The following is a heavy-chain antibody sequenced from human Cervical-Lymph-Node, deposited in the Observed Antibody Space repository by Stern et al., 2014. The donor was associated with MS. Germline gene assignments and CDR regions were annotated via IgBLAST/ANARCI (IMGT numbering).Heavy chain of an antibody. D-gene: IGHD2-21*02. Sequence: VQLVQSGAEVKKPGESLKISCKASGYTFTTYWIGWGRQMPGNGLEWMGVIYPGDSDTRYSPSFQGQVTLSAHKSTTTAYLQWSSLKASDTAMYYGARPYFTGTACYSLDAFEIWGQGTMVIVSS. CDR1: GYTFTTYW. J-gene: IGHJ3*02. V-gene: IGHV5-51*03. CDR2: IYPGDSDT. CDR3: ARPYFTGTACYSLDAFEI.